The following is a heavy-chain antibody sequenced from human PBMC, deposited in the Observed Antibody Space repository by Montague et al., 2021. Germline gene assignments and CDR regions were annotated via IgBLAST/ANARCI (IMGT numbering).Heavy chain of an antibody. Sequence: TIYYADSVKGRFTISRDNAKNSLNLQMNSLRDEDTAVYYCARDKFRGDDYYYYVMDVWGQGTTVTVSS. V-gene: IGHV3-48*02. CDR2: TI. CDR3: ARDKFRGDDYYYYVMDV. D-gene: IGHD3-16*01. J-gene: IGHJ6*02.